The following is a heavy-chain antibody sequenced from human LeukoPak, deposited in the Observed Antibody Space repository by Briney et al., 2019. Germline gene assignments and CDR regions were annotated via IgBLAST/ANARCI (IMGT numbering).Heavy chain of an antibody. CDR2: INHSGST. Sequence: SETLSLTCAAYGGSFSGYCWSWIRQPPGKGLEWIGEINHSGSTNYNPSLKSRVTISVDTSKNQFSLKLSSVTAADTAMYYCARGPAATLHFHHWGQGTLVTVSA. J-gene: IGHJ1*01. CDR3: ARGPAATLHFHH. CDR1: GGSFSGYC. D-gene: IGHD2-2*01. V-gene: IGHV4-34*01.